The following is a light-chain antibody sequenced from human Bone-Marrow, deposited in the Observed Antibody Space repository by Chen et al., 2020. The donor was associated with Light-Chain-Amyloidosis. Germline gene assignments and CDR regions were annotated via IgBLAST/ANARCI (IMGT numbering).Light chain of an antibody. Sequence: SYVLTQPSSVSVAPGQTATIACGGNNSGSTSVHWYQQTPGQAPLLVGYDDSDRPSGIPERLSGSNSGNTATLTISRVEAGDEADYYCQVWDRSSDRPVFGGGTKLTVL. CDR2: DDS. V-gene: IGLV3-21*02. CDR3: QVWDRSSDRPV. J-gene: IGLJ3*02. CDR1: NSGSTS.